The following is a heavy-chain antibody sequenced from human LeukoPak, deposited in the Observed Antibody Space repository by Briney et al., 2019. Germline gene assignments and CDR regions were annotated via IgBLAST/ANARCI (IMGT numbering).Heavy chain of an antibody. CDR3: AKEGVSGSYYRS. Sequence: GGSLRLSCAASGFTFSNYGMNWVRQAPGEGLEWVSGITGRGENTYYADSVKGRFTISRDNAKNSLYLQMNSLRAEDTAVYYCAKEGVSGSYYRSWGQGTLVTVSS. CDR2: ITGRGENT. D-gene: IGHD1-26*01. J-gene: IGHJ5*02. CDR1: GFTFSNYG. V-gene: IGHV3-23*01.